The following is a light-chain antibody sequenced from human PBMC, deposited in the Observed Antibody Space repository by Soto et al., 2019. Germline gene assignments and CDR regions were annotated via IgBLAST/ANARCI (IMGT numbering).Light chain of an antibody. CDR3: QQYANSPQT. Sequence: EIVLTQSPGTLSLSPGEGAPLSCRASQTVSSSYLAWYQQKHGQAPRLLIHAASTRATGIPDRFSGSGSGTDFTLTISRLEPEDFAVYYCQQYANSPQTFGQGTKVDIK. V-gene: IGKV3-20*01. CDR2: AAS. J-gene: IGKJ1*01. CDR1: QTVSSSY.